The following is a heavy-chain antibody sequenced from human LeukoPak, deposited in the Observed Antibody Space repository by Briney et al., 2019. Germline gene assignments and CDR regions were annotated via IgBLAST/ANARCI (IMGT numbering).Heavy chain of an antibody. D-gene: IGHD5-18*01. CDR3: ARDTAMVRGNWFDP. CDR1: GYTFTSYG. J-gene: IGHJ5*02. V-gene: IGHV1-18*01. Sequence: GASVKVSRKASGYTFTSYGISWVRQAPGQGLEWMGWISGYNGNTNYAQKLQGRVTMTTDTSTSTAYMELRSLRSDDTAVYYCARDTAMVRGNWFDPWGQGPWSPSPQ. CDR2: ISGYNGNT.